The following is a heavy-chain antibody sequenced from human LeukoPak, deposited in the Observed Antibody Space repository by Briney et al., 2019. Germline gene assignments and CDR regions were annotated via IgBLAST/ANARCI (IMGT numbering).Heavy chain of an antibody. CDR2: IGGGGVTT. D-gene: IGHD3-9*01. J-gene: IGHJ4*02. CDR3: AKAKLTVGQREGFDY. V-gene: IGHV3-23*01. Sequence: GGSLRLSCVASGFTFSSYVMVWARQAPGKGLEWVSGIGGGGVTTYYADSVKGRFTISRDNSRTTLYLQMNSLRTEDTAIYFCAKAKLTVGQREGFDYWGQGTLVTVSS. CDR1: GFTFSSYV.